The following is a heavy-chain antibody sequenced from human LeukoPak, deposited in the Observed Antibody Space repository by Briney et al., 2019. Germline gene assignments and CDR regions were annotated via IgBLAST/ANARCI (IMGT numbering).Heavy chain of an antibody. Sequence: ASVKVSCKASGHTFTSYDINWVRQATGQGLEWMGWMNPNSGNTGYAQKFQGRVTMTRNTSISTAYMELSSLRSEDTAVYYCARGRYCSGGSCPGRYWGQGTLVTVSS. V-gene: IGHV1-8*01. CDR3: ARGRYCSGGSCPGRY. D-gene: IGHD2-15*01. CDR2: MNPNSGNT. CDR1: GHTFTSYD. J-gene: IGHJ4*02.